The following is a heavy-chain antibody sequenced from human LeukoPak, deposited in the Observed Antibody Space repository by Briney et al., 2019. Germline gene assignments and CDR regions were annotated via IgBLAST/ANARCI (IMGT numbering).Heavy chain of an antibody. Sequence: GSSVKVSCKASGGTFSSYAISWVRQAPGQGLEWMGGIIPIFGTANYAQKFQGRVTITADESTSTAYMELSSLRSEDTAVYYCARAPEYCSSTSCPEWAFDIWGQGTMVTVSS. CDR1: GGTFSSYA. D-gene: IGHD2-2*01. J-gene: IGHJ3*02. CDR2: IIPIFGTA. CDR3: ARAPEYCSSTSCPEWAFDI. V-gene: IGHV1-69*01.